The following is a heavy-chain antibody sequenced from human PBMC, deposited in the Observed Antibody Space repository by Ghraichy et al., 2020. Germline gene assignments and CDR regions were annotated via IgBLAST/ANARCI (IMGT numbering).Heavy chain of an antibody. Sequence: GGSLRLSCTASGLTFSDSYMDWVRQAPGKGLEWVGRIRNKANSYTTEYAASVKGRFTISRDDSKNSLYLQMNSLETEDTAVYYCARLGYCSSITYKGLDYWGRGTLVTVSS. CDR3: ARLGYCSSITYKGLDY. CDR2: IRNKANSYTT. D-gene: IGHD2-2*01. CDR1: GLTFSDSY. V-gene: IGHV3-72*01. J-gene: IGHJ4*02.